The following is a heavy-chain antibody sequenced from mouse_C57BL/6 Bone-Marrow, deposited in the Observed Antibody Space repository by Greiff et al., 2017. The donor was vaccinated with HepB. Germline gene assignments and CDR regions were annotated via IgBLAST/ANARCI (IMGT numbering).Heavy chain of an antibody. V-gene: IGHV1-55*01. CDR3: ASGDGNYESYAMDY. J-gene: IGHJ4*01. CDR2: IYPGSGST. CDR1: GYTFTSYW. Sequence: VKLQQSGAELVKPGASVKMSCKASGYTFTSYWITWVKQRPGQGLEWIGDIYPGSGSTNYNEKFKSKATLTVDTSSSTAYMQLSSLTSEDSAVYYCASGDGNYESYAMDYWGQGTSVTVSS. D-gene: IGHD2-1*01.